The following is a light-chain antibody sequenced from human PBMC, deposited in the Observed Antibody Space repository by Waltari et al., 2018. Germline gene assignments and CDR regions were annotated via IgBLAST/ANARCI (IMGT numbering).Light chain of an antibody. V-gene: IGLV2-14*01. CDR2: EVS. J-gene: IGLJ3*02. CDR3: SSYTSSSTPRV. Sequence: QSALTQPASVSGPPGQSITISCTGTSSDVGGYNCVSRYQQHPGKAPKLMIYEVSNRPSGFSNRFSGSKSGNTASLTISGLQAEDEADYYCSSYTSSSTPRVFGGGTKLTVL. CDR1: SSDVGGYNC.